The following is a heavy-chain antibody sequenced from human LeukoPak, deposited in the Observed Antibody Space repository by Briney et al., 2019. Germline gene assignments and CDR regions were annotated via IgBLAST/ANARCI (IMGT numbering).Heavy chain of an antibody. Sequence: PGGSLRLSCAASGFTFSSYSMNWVRQAPGKGLEWVSYISSSSSTIYYADSVKGRFTISRDNAKNTLYLQMNSLRAEDTAVYYCAKRVGRYDFWSGSIDYWGQGTLLTVSS. D-gene: IGHD3-3*01. V-gene: IGHV3-48*01. CDR2: ISSSSSTI. CDR3: AKRVGRYDFWSGSIDY. CDR1: GFTFSSYS. J-gene: IGHJ4*02.